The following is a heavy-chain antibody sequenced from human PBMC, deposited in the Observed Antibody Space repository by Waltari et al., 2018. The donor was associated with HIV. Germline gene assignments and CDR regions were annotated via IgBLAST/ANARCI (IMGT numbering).Heavy chain of an antibody. J-gene: IGHJ4*02. D-gene: IGHD2-15*01. V-gene: IGHV3-30*03. CDR2: ILPDGSKS. CDR3: ARGPESGAFDY. CDR1: GLTLGSSD. Sequence: QVQLVESGGSVVQPGRSLRLSCAAFGLTLGSSDMHFLSQAPGKGLEWVAHILPDGSKSYYADSVKGRFTISRDNSKNTLYLQMNSLRAEDTAVYYCARGPESGAFDYWGQGNLVTVSS.